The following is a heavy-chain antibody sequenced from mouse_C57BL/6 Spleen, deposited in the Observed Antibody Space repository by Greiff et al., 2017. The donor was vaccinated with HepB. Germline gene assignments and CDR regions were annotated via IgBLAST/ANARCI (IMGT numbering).Heavy chain of an antibody. Sequence: EVKLVESGGGLVKPGGSLKLSCAASGFTFSDYGMHWVRQAPEKGLEWVAYISSGSSTIYYADTVKGRFTISRDNAKNTLFLQMTSLRSEDTAMYYCAKIYGDDVDYAMDYWGQGTSVTVSS. D-gene: IGHD2-2*01. CDR2: ISSGSSTI. V-gene: IGHV5-17*01. CDR1: GFTFSDYG. J-gene: IGHJ4*01. CDR3: AKIYGDDVDYAMDY.